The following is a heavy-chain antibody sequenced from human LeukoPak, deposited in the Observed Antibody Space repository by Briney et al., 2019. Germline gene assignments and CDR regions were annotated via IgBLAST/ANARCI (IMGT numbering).Heavy chain of an antibody. J-gene: IGHJ4*02. D-gene: IGHD3-22*01. CDR2: IYYSGST. CDR3: ARHRASSRGGSGYSQGGFDH. V-gene: IGHV4-39*01. Sequence: KPSETPSLTCTVSGGSISSSDYYWGWIRQPPGKGLEWIGGIYYSGSTYYNPPLKSRVTISVDTSKNQFSLNLSSVTAADTAVYYCARHRASSRGGSGYSQGGFDHWGQGTLVTVSS. CDR1: GGSISSSDYY.